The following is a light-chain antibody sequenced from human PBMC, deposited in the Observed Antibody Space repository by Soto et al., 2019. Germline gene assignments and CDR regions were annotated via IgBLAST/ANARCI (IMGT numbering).Light chain of an antibody. V-gene: IGKV3-20*01. CDR3: QQFGGSPPVT. Sequence: EIVLTQSPGTLSLSPGERATLSCRASRSVSSTYLAWYQQRPGQAPRLLIYGASSRASDIPDRFCGSGSGTDVTLTISRLEHEDFAVYFCQQFGGSPPVTFGQGTRLEIK. J-gene: IGKJ5*01. CDR2: GAS. CDR1: RSVSSTY.